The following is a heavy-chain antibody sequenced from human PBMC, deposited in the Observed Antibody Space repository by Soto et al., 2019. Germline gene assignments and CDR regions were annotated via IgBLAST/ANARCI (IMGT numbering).Heavy chain of an antibody. CDR3: ARTWLSELIRGAYYHGMDV. D-gene: IGHD3-22*01. CDR2: ISSSGSTI. J-gene: IGHJ6*02. V-gene: IGHV3-11*01. CDR1: GFTVSSNY. Sequence: PGGSLRLSCAASGFTVSSNYMSWVRQAPGKGLEWVSYISSSGSTIYYADSVKGRFTISRDNAKNSLYLQMNSLRAEDTAVYYCARTWLSELIRGAYYHGMDVWGQGTSVTVSS.